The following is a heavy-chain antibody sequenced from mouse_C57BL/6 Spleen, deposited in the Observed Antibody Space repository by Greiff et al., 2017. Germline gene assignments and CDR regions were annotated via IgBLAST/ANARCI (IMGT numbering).Heavy chain of an antibody. CDR1: GYTFTSYG. V-gene: IGHV1-81*01. Sequence: VQLQQSGAELARPGASVKLSCKASGYTFTSYGISWVKQRTGQGLEWIGEIYPRSGNTYYNEKFKGKATLTADKSSSTAYMELRSLTSEDSAVYFCARDGGYDGGAYWYFDVWGTGTTVTVSS. J-gene: IGHJ1*03. CDR3: ARDGGYDGGAYWYFDV. CDR2: IYPRSGNT. D-gene: IGHD2-2*01.